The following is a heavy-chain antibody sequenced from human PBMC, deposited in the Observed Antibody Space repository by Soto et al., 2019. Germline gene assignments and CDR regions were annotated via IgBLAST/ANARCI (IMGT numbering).Heavy chain of an antibody. J-gene: IGHJ5*02. D-gene: IGHD3-10*01. CDR1: RGTFSSYA. V-gene: IGHV1-3*04. CDR3: AMDEGHYIGSGTPPGTWFDP. Sequence: ASVKVSCKASRGTFSSYAISSVRQAPGQRLEWMGWINTANGNTGYSQKFQGRVTFTRDTFASTTYMELSSLRSEDSAVYYCAMDEGHYIGSGTPPGTWFDPWGQGTLVTVSS. CDR2: INTANGNT.